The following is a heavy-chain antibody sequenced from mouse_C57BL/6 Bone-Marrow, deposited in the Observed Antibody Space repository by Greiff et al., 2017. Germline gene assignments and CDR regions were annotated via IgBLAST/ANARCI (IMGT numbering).Heavy chain of an antibody. J-gene: IGHJ4*01. V-gene: IGHV1-52*01. Sequence: QVQLQQPGAELVRPGSSVKLSCKASGYTFTSYWVHWVKQRPIQGLEWIGNIDPSDSETHYNQKFKDKATLTVDKSSSTAYMQLSSLTSEDSAVYYCARGYYGSSYAMDYWGQGTSVTVSS. CDR2: IDPSDSET. CDR3: ARGYYGSSYAMDY. CDR1: GYTFTSYW. D-gene: IGHD1-1*01.